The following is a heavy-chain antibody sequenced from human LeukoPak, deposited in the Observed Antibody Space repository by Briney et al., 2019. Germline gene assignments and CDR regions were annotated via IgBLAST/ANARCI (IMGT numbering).Heavy chain of an antibody. D-gene: IGHD6-13*01. V-gene: IGHV1-2*02. CDR3: ARDQQQLGDFDY. J-gene: IGHJ4*02. CDR2: INPSSGGT. CDR1: GYTFTGYY. Sequence: ASVKVSCKASGYTFTGYYMHWVRQAPGQGLEWMGWINPSSGGTNYAQKFQGRVTMTRDTSISTAYMELSRLRSDDTAVYYCARDQQQLGDFDYWGQGTLVTVSS.